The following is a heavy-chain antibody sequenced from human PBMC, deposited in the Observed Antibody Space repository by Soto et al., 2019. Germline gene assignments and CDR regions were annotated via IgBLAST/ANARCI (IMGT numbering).Heavy chain of an antibody. J-gene: IGHJ6*02. Sequence: QVQLVQSGAEVKKPGSSVKVSCKASGGTFSSYAISWVRQAPGQGLEWMGGIIPIFGTANYAQKFQGRVTITADEPTRTAYMELSSLRSEDTAVYYCARDGGKWELLWKYYYYYGMDVWGQGTTVTVSS. CDR1: GGTFSSYA. CDR3: ARDGGKWELLWKYYYYYGMDV. D-gene: IGHD1-26*01. V-gene: IGHV1-69*12. CDR2: IIPIFGTA.